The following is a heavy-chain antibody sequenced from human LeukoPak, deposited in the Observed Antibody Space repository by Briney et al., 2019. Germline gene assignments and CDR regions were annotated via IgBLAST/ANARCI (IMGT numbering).Heavy chain of an antibody. J-gene: IGHJ4*02. V-gene: IGHV3-23*01. CDR3: AKDLCEYDSSAYPRDY. CDR1: GFTFSSYA. D-gene: IGHD3-22*01. Sequence: PGGSLRLSCAASGFTFSSYAMSWVRQAPGKGLEWVSSISGSGGSTYYADSVKGRFTISRDNSKNTLYLQMNSLRAEDTAVYYCAKDLCEYDSSAYPRDYRGQGTLVTVSS. CDR2: ISGSGGST.